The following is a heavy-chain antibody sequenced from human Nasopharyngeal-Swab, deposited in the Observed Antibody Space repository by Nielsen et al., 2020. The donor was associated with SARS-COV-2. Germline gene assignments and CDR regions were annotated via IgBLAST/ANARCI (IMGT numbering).Heavy chain of an antibody. CDR3: ARDKARYNWNLSLGWYFDL. CDR1: GFTFSSYE. J-gene: IGHJ2*01. Sequence: GGSLRLSCAASGFTFSSYEMNWVCQAPGKGLAWVSYISSSGSTIYYADSVKGRFTISRDNAKNSLYLQMNSLRAEDTAVYYCARDKARYNWNLSLGWYFDLWGRGTLVTVSS. D-gene: IGHD1-20*01. V-gene: IGHV3-48*03. CDR2: ISSSGSTI.